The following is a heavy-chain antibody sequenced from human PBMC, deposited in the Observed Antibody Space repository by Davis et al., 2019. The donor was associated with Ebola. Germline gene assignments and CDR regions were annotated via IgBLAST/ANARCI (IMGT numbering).Heavy chain of an antibody. D-gene: IGHD5-18*01. CDR2: INSDGSST. CDR3: AKDYSPGGHYYFDY. V-gene: IGHV3-74*01. J-gene: IGHJ4*02. CDR1: GFTFSSYW. Sequence: HTWGSLSLTCAASGFTFSSYWMHCVRQAPGKGLVWVSRINSDGSSTSYADSVKGRFTISRDNAKNYLYLQMNSLRAEDTALYYCAKDYSPGGHYYFDYWGQGTLVTVSS.